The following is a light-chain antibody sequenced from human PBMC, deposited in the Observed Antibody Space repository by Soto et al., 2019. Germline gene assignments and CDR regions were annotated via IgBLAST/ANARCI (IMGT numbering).Light chain of an antibody. CDR3: AAWDDSLNGYV. CDR2: SNY. J-gene: IGLJ1*01. V-gene: IGLV1-44*01. CDR1: SSNIESNT. Sequence: QSVLTQPPSASGTPGQRVTISCSGSSSNIESNTVTWYQQLPGTAPKLVIYSNYDRPSGVPDRFSGSTSGTSASLVIRGLQSEDEADYYCAAWDDSLNGYVFXGGTKVAV.